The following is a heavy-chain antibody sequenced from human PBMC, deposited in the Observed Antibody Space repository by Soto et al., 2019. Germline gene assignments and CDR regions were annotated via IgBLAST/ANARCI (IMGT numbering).Heavy chain of an antibody. J-gene: IGHJ4*02. V-gene: IGHV3-48*02. D-gene: IGHD2-15*01. CDR3: AREAASGADF. Sequence: EVQLVQSGGGSVQPGGSLRLSCTASGFTFSDYSMNWVRQAPGKGLEWVSYISTSGTTMYYADSVKGRFTISRDNAKKSLFLQMTSLREDDTGVYFCAREAASGADFWGEGTQGSVSS. CDR2: ISTSGTTM. CDR1: GFTFSDYS.